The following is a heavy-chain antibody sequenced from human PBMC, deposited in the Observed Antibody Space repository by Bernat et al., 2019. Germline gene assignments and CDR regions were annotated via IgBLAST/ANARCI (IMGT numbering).Heavy chain of an antibody. Sequence: QVQLVESGGGVVQPGRSLRLSCAASGFTFSRYAMHWVRQAPGKGLEWVAVISYDGSNKYYADSVKGRFTISRDNSKNTLYLQMNSLRAEDTAVYYCASVLHDYGDYGFDYWGQGTLVTVSS. CDR3: ASVLHDYGDYGFDY. V-gene: IGHV3-30*07. J-gene: IGHJ4*02. D-gene: IGHD4-17*01. CDR1: GFTFSRYA. CDR2: ISYDGSNK.